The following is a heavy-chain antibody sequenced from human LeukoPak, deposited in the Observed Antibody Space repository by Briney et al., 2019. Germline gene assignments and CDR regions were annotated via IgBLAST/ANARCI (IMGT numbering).Heavy chain of an antibody. J-gene: IGHJ5*02. CDR1: GDSVSSNSVT. CDR2: TYRSTWYN. V-gene: IGHV6-1*01. CDR3: ARRLTQYDCFDP. Sequence: PSQTLSLTCAISGDSVSSNSVTWNWIRQPPSRGLEWLGRTYRSTWYNDYAVSVRGRITVNPDTSKNQFSLHLNSVTPEDTAVYYCARRLTQYDCFDPWGQGILVTVSS. D-gene: IGHD2-2*01.